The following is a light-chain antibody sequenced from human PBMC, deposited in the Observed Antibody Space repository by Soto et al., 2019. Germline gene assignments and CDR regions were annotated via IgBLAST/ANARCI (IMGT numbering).Light chain of an antibody. CDR1: QSVTNY. V-gene: IGKV3-11*01. Sequence: EIVLTQSPATLSLSPGERATLSCRASQSVTNYLAWYQQKPGQAPRLLIYDASKRAAGIPARFSGSGSGTDFTLTISRLEPEDFALYYCQQPSNLPPTWTFGQGTKVEIK. J-gene: IGKJ1*01. CDR3: QQPSNLPPTWT. CDR2: DAS.